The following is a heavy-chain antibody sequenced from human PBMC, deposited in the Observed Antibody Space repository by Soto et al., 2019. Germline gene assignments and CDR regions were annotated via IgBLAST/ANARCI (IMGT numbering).Heavy chain of an antibody. J-gene: IGHJ6*02. D-gene: IGHD1-26*01. Sequence: PGGSLRLSCAASGFTFSSFAMSWVRQAPGKGLEWVSAISGSGSNTYYADSVKGRFTISRDDSKSALYLQMNSLRAEDTAVYYCARDPSHSYYTLFYYYGMEVWGLGTTVTVSS. CDR2: ISGSGSNT. CDR1: GFTFSSFA. CDR3: ARDPSHSYYTLFYYYGMEV. V-gene: IGHV3-23*01.